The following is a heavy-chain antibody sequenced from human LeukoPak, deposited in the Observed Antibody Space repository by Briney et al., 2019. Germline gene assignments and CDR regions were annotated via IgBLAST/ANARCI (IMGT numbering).Heavy chain of an antibody. CDR1: RFALIAYW. Sequence: GGALRLSCVASRFALIAYWMHCVRHAPGKGREGVARINEDASPITYADSVKSRFIISRDNSKKSLDLQMNNVRAEGAAVYYWVRDLIFVWTPGDDFDFWGQRTLVIVSS. V-gene: IGHV3-74*03. CDR2: INEDASPI. J-gene: IGHJ4*02. D-gene: IGHD3-3*01. CDR3: VRDLIFVWTPGDDFDF.